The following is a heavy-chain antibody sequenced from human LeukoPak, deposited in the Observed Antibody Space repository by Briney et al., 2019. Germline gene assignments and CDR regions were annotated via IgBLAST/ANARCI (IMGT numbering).Heavy chain of an antibody. D-gene: IGHD6-19*01. CDR3: ARLVASTSLHVYYFDY. J-gene: IGHJ4*02. V-gene: IGHV5-51*01. Sequence: ESLKISCKGSGYSFTSYWIGWVRQMPGKGLEWMGIIYPGDSDTRYSPSFQGQVTISADKSISTAYLQWSSLKASDTAMYYCARLVASTSLHVYYFDYWGQGTLVTVSS. CDR1: GYSFTSYW. CDR2: IYPGDSDT.